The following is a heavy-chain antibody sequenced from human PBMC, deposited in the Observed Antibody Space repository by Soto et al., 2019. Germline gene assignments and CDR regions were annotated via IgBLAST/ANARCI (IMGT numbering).Heavy chain of an antibody. D-gene: IGHD3-3*01. CDR2: INPIFGTA. Sequence: SVKVSCKASGYTFTGYYMHWVRQAPGQGLEWMGWINPIFGTANYAQKFQGRVTITADESTSTAYMELSSLRSEDTAVYYCAREDFWSGYYTRGYYFDYWGQGTLVTVSS. CDR1: GYTFTGYY. J-gene: IGHJ4*02. CDR3: AREDFWSGYYTRGYYFDY. V-gene: IGHV1-69*13.